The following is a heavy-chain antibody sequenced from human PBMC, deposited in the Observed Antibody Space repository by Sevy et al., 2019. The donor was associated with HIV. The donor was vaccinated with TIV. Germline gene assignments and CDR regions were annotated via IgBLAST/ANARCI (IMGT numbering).Heavy chain of an antibody. CDR3: ATGREYYEGNSGYFDY. CDR1: GYTLTQLS. Sequence: ASVKVSCKLSGYTLTQLSMHWVRQAPGKGLEWLGSFDPEDGERIYAQKFQGRFTMTEETSTDTAYMELSSLRSEDTAIYYCATGREYYEGNSGYFDYWGLGTLVTVSS. V-gene: IGHV1-24*01. J-gene: IGHJ4*02. CDR2: FDPEDGER. D-gene: IGHD3-3*01.